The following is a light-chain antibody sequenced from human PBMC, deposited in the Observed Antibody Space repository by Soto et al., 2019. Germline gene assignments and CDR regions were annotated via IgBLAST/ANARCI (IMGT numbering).Light chain of an antibody. Sequence: EIVLTQSPDTLSLSPGERATLSCSASQSVSVYLNWYQQKSGQAPRLLIFDASRRATGIPARFSGSGSGTDFTLTISSLEPEDVAVYYCQQRSNLVTFGGGTKVEIK. CDR2: DAS. V-gene: IGKV3-11*01. CDR3: QQRSNLVT. J-gene: IGKJ4*01. CDR1: QSVSVY.